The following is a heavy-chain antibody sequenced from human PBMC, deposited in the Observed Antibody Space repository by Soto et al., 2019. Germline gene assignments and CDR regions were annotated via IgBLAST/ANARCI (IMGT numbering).Heavy chain of an antibody. CDR2: IIPILGIA. D-gene: IGHD6-19*01. CDR3: ARDTFIAVAGKGAMSAFDI. V-gene: IGHV1-69*08. J-gene: IGHJ3*02. CDR1: GGTFSSYT. Sequence: QVQLVQSGAEVKKPGSSVKVSCKASGGTFSSYTISWVRQAPGQGLEWMGRIIPILGIANYAQKFQGRVTITADKSTSTAYMELSSLRSEDTAVYYCARDTFIAVAGKGAMSAFDIWGQGTMVTVSS.